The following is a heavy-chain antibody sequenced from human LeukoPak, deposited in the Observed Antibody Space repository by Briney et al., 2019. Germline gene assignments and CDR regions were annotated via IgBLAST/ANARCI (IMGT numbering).Heavy chain of an antibody. CDR1: GFTFSNAW. CDR2: IKSKTDGGTT. Sequence: GGSLRLSCAASGFTFSNAWMIGVRQAPGKGLEWVGRIKSKTDGGTTDYAAPVKGRFTISRDDSKNTLYLQMNSLKTEDTAVYYCTTDRHYYDSSGYYPFDYWGQGTLVTVSS. J-gene: IGHJ4*02. D-gene: IGHD3-22*01. V-gene: IGHV3-15*01. CDR3: TTDRHYYDSSGYYPFDY.